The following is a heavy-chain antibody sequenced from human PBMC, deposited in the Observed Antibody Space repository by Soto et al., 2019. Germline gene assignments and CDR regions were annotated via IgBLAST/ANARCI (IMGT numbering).Heavy chain of an antibody. D-gene: IGHD1-1*01. CDR3: ARLLGTAGTTSYYYYGMDV. CDR1: GYTFTSSL. V-gene: IGHV5-10-1*01. Sequence: PRGALKISRKDSGYTFTSSLISWGRQIPQKGREWGGRIYPRDADTNYSPSCQGDATPSAENFISTAYLQCSTLKASDTAMYYCARLLGTAGTTSYYYYGMDVWGQGTTVTVSS. CDR2: IYPRDADT. J-gene: IGHJ6*02.